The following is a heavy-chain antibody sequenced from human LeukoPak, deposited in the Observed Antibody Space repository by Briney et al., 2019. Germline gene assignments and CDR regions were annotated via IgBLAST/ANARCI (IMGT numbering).Heavy chain of an antibody. CDR3: ARGGYSSGFDP. Sequence: PEGSLRLSCAASGFTFSSYAMSWVRRAPGKGLEWVSTITGSGGSTYYADSVKGRFTISRDNSKNTLYLQVDSLRAEDTAVYYCARGGYSSGFDPWGQGTLVTVSS. V-gene: IGHV3-23*01. J-gene: IGHJ5*02. CDR2: ITGSGGST. CDR1: GFTFSSYA. D-gene: IGHD3-16*02.